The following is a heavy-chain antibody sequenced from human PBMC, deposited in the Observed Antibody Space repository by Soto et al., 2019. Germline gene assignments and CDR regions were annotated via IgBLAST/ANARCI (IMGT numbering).Heavy chain of an antibody. Sequence: LRLSCAASGFTFSSYAMHWVRQAPGKGLEWVAVISYDGSNKYYADSVKGRFTISRDNSKNTLYLQMNSLRAEDTAVYYCASLRDYDILTGYWDFDYWGQGTLVTVSS. CDR3: ASLRDYDILTGYWDFDY. CDR2: ISYDGSNK. CDR1: GFTFSSYA. J-gene: IGHJ4*02. V-gene: IGHV3-30-3*01. D-gene: IGHD3-9*01.